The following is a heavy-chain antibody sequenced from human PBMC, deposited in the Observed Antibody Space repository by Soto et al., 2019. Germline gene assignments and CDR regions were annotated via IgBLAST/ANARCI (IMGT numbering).Heavy chain of an antibody. CDR1: GFTFSSYG. CDR3: ARDRDYGDSSYYYYYMDV. CDR2: IWYDGSNK. Sequence: QVQLVESGGGVVQPGRSLRLSCAASGFTFSSYGMHWVRQAPGKGLEWVAVIWYDGSNKYYADSVKGRFTISRDNSKNTLYLQMNSLRAEDTAVYYCARDRDYGDSSYYYYYMDVWGKGTTVTVSS. J-gene: IGHJ6*03. V-gene: IGHV3-33*01. D-gene: IGHD4-17*01.